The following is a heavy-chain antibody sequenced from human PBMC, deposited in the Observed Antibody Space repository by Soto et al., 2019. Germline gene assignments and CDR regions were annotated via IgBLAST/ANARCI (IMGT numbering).Heavy chain of an antibody. Sequence: GGSLRLSCAASGFTFSSSGMHGVRQAPGKGLEWVAVISYDGSNKYYADSVKGRFTISRDNSKNTLYLQMNSLRAEDTAVYYCAKGPLVFDYWGQGTLVTVSS. D-gene: IGHD6-13*01. CDR1: GFTFSSSG. V-gene: IGHV3-30*18. CDR3: AKGPLVFDY. CDR2: ISYDGSNK. J-gene: IGHJ4*02.